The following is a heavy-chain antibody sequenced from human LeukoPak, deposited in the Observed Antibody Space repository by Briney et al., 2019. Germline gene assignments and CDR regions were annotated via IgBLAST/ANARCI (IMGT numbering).Heavy chain of an antibody. V-gene: IGHV4-59*12. D-gene: IGHD3-10*01. CDR1: GGSISSYY. Sequence: SETLSLTCTVSGGSISSYYWSWIRQPPGKGLEWIGEIYHSGSTNYNPSLKSRVTISVDKSKNQFSLKLSSVTAADTAVYYCASMVRGVIPDYWGQGTLVTVSS. J-gene: IGHJ4*02. CDR2: IYHSGST. CDR3: ASMVRGVIPDY.